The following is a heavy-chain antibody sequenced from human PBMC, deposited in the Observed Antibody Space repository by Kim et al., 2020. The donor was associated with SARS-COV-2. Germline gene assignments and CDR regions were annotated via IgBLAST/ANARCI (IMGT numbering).Heavy chain of an antibody. J-gene: IGHJ3*02. CDR3: ARIGYDSSARSAFDI. CDR2: IYYSGST. Sequence: SETLSLTCTVSGGSISNYYWSWIRQPPGKGLEWIGYIYYSGSTNYNPSLKSRVTISVDTSKNQCSLKLSSVTAADTAVYYCARIGYDSSARSAFDIWGQGTMVTVSS. V-gene: IGHV4-59*01. D-gene: IGHD3-22*01. CDR1: GGSISNYY.